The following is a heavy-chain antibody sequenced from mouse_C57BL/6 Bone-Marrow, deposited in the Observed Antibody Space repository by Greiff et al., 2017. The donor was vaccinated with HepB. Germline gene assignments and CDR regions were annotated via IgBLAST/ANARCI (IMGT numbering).Heavy chain of an antibody. J-gene: IGHJ2*01. CDR1: GYTFTDYN. CDR2: INPNNGGT. D-gene: IGHD1-1*01. CDR3: ARKGNDGSRFDD. V-gene: IGHV1-18*01. Sequence: EVQLQQSGPELVKPGASVKIPCKASGYTFTDYNMDWVKQSHGKSLEWIGDINPNNGGTIYNQKFKGKATLTVDKSSSTAYMELRSLTSEDTAVYYCARKGNDGSRFDDWGKGTTLTVAS.